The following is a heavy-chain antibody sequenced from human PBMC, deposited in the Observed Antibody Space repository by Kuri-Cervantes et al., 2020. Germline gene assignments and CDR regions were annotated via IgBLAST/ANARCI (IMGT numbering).Heavy chain of an antibody. CDR2: ISYDGSNK. V-gene: IGHV3-30*18. Sequence: GGSLRLSCAASGFTFSSYGMHWVRQAPGKGLEWVAVISYDGSNKYYADSVKGRFTISRDNCKNTLYLQMNSLRAEETAVYYCAKDWGLRWGQRTLVTVSS. D-gene: IGHD4-17*01. CDR1: GFTFSSYG. CDR3: AKDWGLR. J-gene: IGHJ4*02.